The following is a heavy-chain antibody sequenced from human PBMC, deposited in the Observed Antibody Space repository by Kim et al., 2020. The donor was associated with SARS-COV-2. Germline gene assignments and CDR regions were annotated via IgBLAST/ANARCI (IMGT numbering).Heavy chain of an antibody. CDR2: ISSSGTSI. Sequence: GGSLRLSCDVFGFVVSSYEMNWVRQAPGKGLEWLSYISSSGTSIYYADSVKGRFTISRDHAKNSLHLQMNSLRDEDSAVYYCATWADSYYWGQGVLVTVS. V-gene: IGHV3-48*03. CDR3: ATWADSYY. D-gene: IGHD2-21*01. CDR1: GFVVSSYE. J-gene: IGHJ4*02.